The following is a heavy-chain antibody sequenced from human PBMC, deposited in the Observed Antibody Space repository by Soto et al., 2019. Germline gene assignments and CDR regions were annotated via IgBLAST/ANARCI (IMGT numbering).Heavy chain of an antibody. J-gene: IGHJ4*02. CDR1: GRSMSSNY. Sequence: KPSETLSLTCSVSGRSMSSNYWSWTRQSPDKGLEWLGYVFYGGTDYNPSLGGRVSMSVETSKSQFSLKLTSVTVADTAVYYCASYRGALYFESWGPGILVTVSS. V-gene: IGHV4-59*01. D-gene: IGHD3-16*01. CDR2: VFYGGT. CDR3: ASYRGALYFES.